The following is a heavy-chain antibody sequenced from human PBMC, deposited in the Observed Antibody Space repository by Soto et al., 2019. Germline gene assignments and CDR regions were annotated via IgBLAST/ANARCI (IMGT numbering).Heavy chain of an antibody. CDR2: ISGSSDYS. J-gene: IGHJ4*02. CDR3: ASANWSDIPY. V-gene: IGHV3-11*06. Sequence: QVHLVESGGGLVKPGGSLRLSCAASGFTFSDSYMSWIRQAPGKGLECVSYISGSSDYSNYADSVKGRFTISRDNAKNSLHLHMSSLRVEDTGVYYCASANWSDIPYWGQGTLVTVSS. D-gene: IGHD1-1*01. CDR1: GFTFSDSY.